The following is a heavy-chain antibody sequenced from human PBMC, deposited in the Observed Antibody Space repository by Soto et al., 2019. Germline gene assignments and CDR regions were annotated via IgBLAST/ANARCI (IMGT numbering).Heavy chain of an antibody. V-gene: IGHV4-4*02. CDR2: IYHSGST. Sequence: QVQLQESGPGLVKPSGTLSLTCAVSSGSIRTSNWWSLVRQPPGKGLEWIGEIYHSGSTNYNPSLKSRVTISIDKSKNQFFLKLSSMAAADTAVYYCARKMYYDILTGYSYYFDYWGQGTLVTVSS. CDR1: SGSIRTSNW. J-gene: IGHJ4*02. CDR3: ARKMYYDILTGYSYYFDY. D-gene: IGHD3-9*01.